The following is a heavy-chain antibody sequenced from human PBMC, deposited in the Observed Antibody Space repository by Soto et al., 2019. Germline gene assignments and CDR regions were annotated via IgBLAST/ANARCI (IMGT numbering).Heavy chain of an antibody. D-gene: IGHD2-15*01. CDR1: GGSISSGDYY. V-gene: IGHV4-31*03. Sequence: QVQLQESGPGLVKPSQTLSLTCSVSGGSISSGDYYWSWIRQHPGKGLEWIGYNHYSGRTYYNPSLKSRVSISVATSKSQFSLKVTSVTAADTAVYYCASQASAADYFEYWGQGALVSVSS. J-gene: IGHJ4*02. CDR3: ASQASAADYFEY. CDR2: NHYSGRT.